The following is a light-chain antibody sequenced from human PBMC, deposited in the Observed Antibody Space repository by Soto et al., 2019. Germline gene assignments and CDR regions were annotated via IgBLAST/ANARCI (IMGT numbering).Light chain of an antibody. CDR1: HSVDNY. J-gene: IGKJ4*01. CDR2: AAS. V-gene: IGKV3-11*01. CDR3: QRHTTPPLT. Sequence: EIVVTRCLGTMTLSKGERAALSCGTRHSVDNYCAWYQQKPSQAPRLLIYAASNRAAGIPGRFSSSGSGTDSTLTISSLAHDDFTIYYRQRHTTPPLTFGGGTKVDIK.